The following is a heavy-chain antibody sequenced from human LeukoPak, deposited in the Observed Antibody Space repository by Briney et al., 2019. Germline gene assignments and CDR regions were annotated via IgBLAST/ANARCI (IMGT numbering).Heavy chain of an antibody. CDR3: ASVVLAATGYYGMDV. J-gene: IGHJ6*02. CDR2: IIPIFGTA. V-gene: IGHV1-69*13. CDR1: GGTFSSYA. D-gene: IGHD2-2*01. Sequence: ASVKVSCKASGGTFSSYAISWVRQAPGQGLEWMGGIIPIFGTANYAQKFQGRVTITADESTSTAYMELSSLRSEDTAVYYCASVVLAATGYYGMDVWGQGTTVTVSS.